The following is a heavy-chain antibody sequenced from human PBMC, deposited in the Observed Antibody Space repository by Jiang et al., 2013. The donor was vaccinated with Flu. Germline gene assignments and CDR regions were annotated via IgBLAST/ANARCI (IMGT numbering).Heavy chain of an antibody. D-gene: IGHD3-22*01. CDR2: INHSGST. Sequence: LLKPSETLSLTCAVYGGSFSGYYWSWIRQPPGKGLEWIGEINHSGSTNYNPSLKSRVTISVDTSKNQFSLKLSSVTAADTAVYYCARQERGYYDSSGYYRRGYYYYMDVWGKGTTVTVSS. V-gene: IGHV4-34*01. J-gene: IGHJ6*03. CDR1: GGSFSGYY. CDR3: ARQERGYYDSSGYYRRGYYYYMDV.